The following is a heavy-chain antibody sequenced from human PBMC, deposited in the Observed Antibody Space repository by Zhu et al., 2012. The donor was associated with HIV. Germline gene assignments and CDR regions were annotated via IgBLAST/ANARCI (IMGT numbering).Heavy chain of an antibody. Sequence: QVQLQESGPGLVKPSQTLSLTCSVSGGSINSGDYYWSWIRQPPGKGLEWIGYIFYSGSTYYNPSLKSRVIISVDTSKNQFFLNLSSVTAADTAVYYCARLLWFGERVFWISWGQGTMVTVSS. J-gene: IGHJ3*01. D-gene: IGHD3-10*01. CDR3: ARLLWFGERVFWIS. CDR2: IFYSGST. V-gene: IGHV4-30-4*01. CDR1: GGSINSGDYY.